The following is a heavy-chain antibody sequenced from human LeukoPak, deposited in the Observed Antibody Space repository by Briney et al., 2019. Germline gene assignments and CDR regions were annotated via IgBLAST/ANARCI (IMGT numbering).Heavy chain of an antibody. V-gene: IGHV4-31*03. CDR1: GGSISSGGYY. Sequence: SQTLSLTCTVSGGSISSGGYYWSWIRQHPGKGLGWIGYIYYSGSTYSNPSLKSRVTISVDPSKNQFSLKLSSVTVAAKAVYFCARGTAILSGYYPPEGYWFDSWGQGTLVTVSS. CDR3: ARGTAILSGYYPPEGYWFDS. D-gene: IGHD3-9*01. J-gene: IGHJ5*01. CDR2: IYYSGST.